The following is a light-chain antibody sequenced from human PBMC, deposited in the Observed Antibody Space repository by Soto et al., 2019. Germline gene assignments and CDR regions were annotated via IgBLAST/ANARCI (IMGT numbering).Light chain of an antibody. Sequence: DIQSTPSPSSLSASVGDRVTITCRASQSISSYLNWYQQKPGKAPKLLIYAASSLQSGVPSRFSGSGSGTDFTLTISSLQPEDFATYFCQHGYSTPLTFGGGTKVDI. CDR2: AAS. J-gene: IGKJ4*01. CDR1: QSISSY. V-gene: IGKV1-39*01. CDR3: QHGYSTPLT.